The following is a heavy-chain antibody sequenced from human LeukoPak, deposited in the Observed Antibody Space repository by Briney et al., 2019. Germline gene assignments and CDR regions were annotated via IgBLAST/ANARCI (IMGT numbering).Heavy chain of an antibody. V-gene: IGHV1-69*13. CDR3: ARVGKVSPYYDFWSGPLDAFDI. CDR2: IIPIFGTA. Sequence: ASVKVSCKASGYTFTSYDISWVRQAPGQGLEWMGGIIPIFGTANYAQKFQGRVTITADESTSTAYMELSGLRSEDTAVYYCARVGKVSPYYDFWSGPLDAFDIWGQGTMVTVSS. CDR1: GYTFTSYD. J-gene: IGHJ3*02. D-gene: IGHD3-3*01.